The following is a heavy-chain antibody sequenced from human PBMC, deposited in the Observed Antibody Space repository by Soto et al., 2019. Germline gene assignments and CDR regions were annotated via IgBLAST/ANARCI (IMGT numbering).Heavy chain of an antibody. J-gene: IGHJ6*02. V-gene: IGHV3-9*01. CDR3: AKDEGSRGYAGYDYYYGMDV. CDR1: GFTFDDHA. D-gene: IGHD3-22*01. Sequence: EVQLVESGGGLVQPGRSLRLSCAASGFTFDDHAMHWVRQAPGKGLEWVSGISWNSGNIGYADSVKGRFTISRDNAKQSLYLQMNSLRAEDTALYYCAKDEGSRGYAGYDYYYGMDVWGQGTTVTVSS. CDR2: ISWNSGNI.